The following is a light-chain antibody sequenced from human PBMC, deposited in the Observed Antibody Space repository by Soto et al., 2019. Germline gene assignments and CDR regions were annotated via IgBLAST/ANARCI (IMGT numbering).Light chain of an antibody. CDR3: QQSYSTPWT. CDR2: AAS. CDR1: QNINNR. Sequence: DVQMTQSPSYVSAFVGDRVTITCRASQNINNRLNWYQQKPGQAPKLLIYAASTLQSGVPSRFSGSGSGTDFTLTISSLQPEDFATYYCQQSYSTPWTFGQGTKVDIK. V-gene: IGKV1-39*01. J-gene: IGKJ1*01.